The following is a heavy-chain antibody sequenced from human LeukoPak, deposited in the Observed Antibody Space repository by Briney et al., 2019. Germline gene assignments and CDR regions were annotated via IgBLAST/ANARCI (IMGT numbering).Heavy chain of an antibody. CDR1: GGSISSYY. Sequence: PSETLSLTCTVSGGSISSYYWSWIRQPPGKGLEWLGYIYYSGSTNYNPSLKSRVTISVDTSKNQFSLKLSSVTAADTAVYYCARAPYYYDSSGYHGNNWFDPWGQGTLVTVSS. D-gene: IGHD3-22*01. CDR2: IYYSGST. J-gene: IGHJ5*02. CDR3: ARAPYYYDSSGYHGNNWFDP. V-gene: IGHV4-59*01.